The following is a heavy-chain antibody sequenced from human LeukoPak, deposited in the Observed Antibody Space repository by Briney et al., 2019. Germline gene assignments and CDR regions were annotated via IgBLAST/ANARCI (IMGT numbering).Heavy chain of an antibody. Sequence: GGSLRLSCAASGFTFSSYSMNWVRQAPGKGLEWVSSISSSSSYIYYADSVKGRFTISRDNSKNTLYLQMNSLRAEDTAVYYCAKDIVVVPAANYAFDIWGQGTMVTVSS. D-gene: IGHD2-2*01. CDR1: GFTFSSYS. V-gene: IGHV3-21*04. CDR2: ISSSSSYI. CDR3: AKDIVVVPAANYAFDI. J-gene: IGHJ3*02.